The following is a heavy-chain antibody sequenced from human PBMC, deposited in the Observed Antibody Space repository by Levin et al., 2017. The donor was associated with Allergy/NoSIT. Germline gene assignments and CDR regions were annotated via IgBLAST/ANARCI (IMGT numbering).Heavy chain of an antibody. CDR2: ISYDGSNK. Sequence: GGSLRLSCAASGFTFSSYSLHWVRHAPGKGLEWVAAISYDGSNKYYADSVKARFTISRDNSKNMMYLQMNSLRPEDTSMYNCARDPRIYGGNYVIVRFDLWGRGTLVTVSS. CDR3: ARDPRIYGGNYVIVRFDL. J-gene: IGHJ2*01. V-gene: IGHV3-30*03. D-gene: IGHD4-23*01. CDR1: GFTFSSYS.